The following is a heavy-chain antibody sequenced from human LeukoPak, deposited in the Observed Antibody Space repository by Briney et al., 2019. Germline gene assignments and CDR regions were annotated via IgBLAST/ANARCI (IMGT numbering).Heavy chain of an antibody. CDR3: ARGRGYSYGLDWFDP. CDR1: GYTFTSYG. Sequence: ASVKVSCKSSGYTFTSYGISWGRQAPGQGHEWVGWISAYNGNTNYAQKFQGRVTITADESTSTAYMELSSLRSEDTAVYYCARGRGYSYGLDWFDPWGQGTLVTVSS. V-gene: IGHV1-18*01. D-gene: IGHD5-18*01. CDR2: ISAYNGNT. J-gene: IGHJ5*02.